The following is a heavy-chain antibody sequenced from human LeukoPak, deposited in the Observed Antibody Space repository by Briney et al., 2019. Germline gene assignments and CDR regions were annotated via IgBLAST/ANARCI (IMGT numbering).Heavy chain of an antibody. V-gene: IGHV3-23*01. CDR1: GFTFSSYA. J-gene: IGHJ6*03. D-gene: IGHD3-3*01. CDR2: ISGSGGST. CDR3: AKAPSEYDFWSGYMDV. Sequence: GGSLRLSCAASGFTFSSYAMSWVRQAPGKGLEWVSAISGSGGSTYYADSVKGRFTISRDNSKNTLYLQMNSLRAEDTAVYYCAKAPSEYDFWSGYMDVWGKGTTVTVSS.